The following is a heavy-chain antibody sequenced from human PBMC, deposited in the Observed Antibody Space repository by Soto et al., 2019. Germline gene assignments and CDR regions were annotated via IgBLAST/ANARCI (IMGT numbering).Heavy chain of an antibody. D-gene: IGHD2-15*01. J-gene: IGHJ1*01. V-gene: IGHV3-72*01. CDR2: STNKGNGYTT. CDR1: GSTFSDLF. CDR3: CGGANGRAPFQL. Sequence: GGSLRLSCAASGSTFSDLFMDWVRQVPGKGLEWVGRSTNKGNGYTTKYAASVGGRFTISRDESKNSLYLQMSSLKTEDTAVYYCCGGANGRAPFQLWGQGTLVTVSS.